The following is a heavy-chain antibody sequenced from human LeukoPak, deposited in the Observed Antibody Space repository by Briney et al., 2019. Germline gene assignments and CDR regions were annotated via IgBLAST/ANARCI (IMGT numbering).Heavy chain of an antibody. CDR2: INPSGGST. CDR3: ARGGSGTYRGYSYGCVY. CDR1: GYTFINYD. Sequence: ASVKVSCKASGYTFINYDINWVRQAPGQGLEWLGIINPSGGSTSYAQKFQGRVTMTRDMSTSTVYMELSSLRSEDTAVYYCARGGSGTYRGYSYGCVYWGQGTLVTVSS. D-gene: IGHD5-18*01. V-gene: IGHV1-46*01. J-gene: IGHJ4*02.